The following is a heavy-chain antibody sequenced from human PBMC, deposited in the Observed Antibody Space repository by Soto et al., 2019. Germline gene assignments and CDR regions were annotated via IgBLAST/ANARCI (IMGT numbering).Heavy chain of an antibody. CDR2: TWYDGSNE. D-gene: IGHD5-12*01. Sequence: QVQLVESGGGVVQPGGSLRLSCIASGFVFSRHGMNWVRQAPGKGLEWVAVTWYDGSNEYYTDSVKGRLTISRDNVNKMIYQQMNSLRAEDKDVYYCAGVGFDDSGTEAYYFDLWGQGTLVTVSS. J-gene: IGHJ4*02. V-gene: IGHV3-33*01. CDR3: AGVGFDDSGTEAYYFDL. CDR1: GFVFSRHG.